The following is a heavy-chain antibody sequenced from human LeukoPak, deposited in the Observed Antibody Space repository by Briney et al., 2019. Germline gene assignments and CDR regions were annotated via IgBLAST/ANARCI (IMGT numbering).Heavy chain of an antibody. CDR3: ARDLDDRGYQFDY. D-gene: IGHD3-22*01. CDR2: INPNSGGT. Sequence: ASAKVSCKASGYTFTGYYMHWVRQAPGQGLEWMGWINPNSGGTNYAQKFQGRVTMTRDTSISTAYMELSRLRSDDTAVYYCARDLDDRGYQFDYWGQGTLVTVSS. V-gene: IGHV1-2*02. CDR1: GYTFTGYY. J-gene: IGHJ4*02.